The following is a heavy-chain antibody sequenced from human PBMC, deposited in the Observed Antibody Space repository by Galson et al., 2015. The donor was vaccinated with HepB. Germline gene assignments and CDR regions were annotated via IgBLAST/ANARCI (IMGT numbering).Heavy chain of an antibody. V-gene: IGHV3-23*01. Sequence: SLRLSCAASGFTFSSYAMSWVRQAPGKGLEWVSAISGSGGSTYYADSVKGRFTISRDNSKNTLYLQMNSLRAEDTAVYYCAKGGYCSSTSCYSGAFDIWGQGTMVTVSS. CDR1: GFTFSSYA. CDR2: ISGSGGST. D-gene: IGHD2-2*01. J-gene: IGHJ3*02. CDR3: AKGGYCSSTSCYSGAFDI.